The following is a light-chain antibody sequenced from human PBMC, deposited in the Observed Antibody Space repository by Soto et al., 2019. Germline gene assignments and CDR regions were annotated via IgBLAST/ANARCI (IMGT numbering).Light chain of an antibody. Sequence: IVLTQSPGTLSLSPGERATLSCRASQSVSSSYLAWYQQKPGQSPRLVIYGGSTRAIGIPARFSGSGSGTEFTLTISSLQSEDIAVYYCQQYENWPQLTFGGGTKVDIK. V-gene: IGKV3D-15*01. CDR2: GGS. J-gene: IGKJ4*01. CDR1: QSVSSSY. CDR3: QQYENWPQLT.